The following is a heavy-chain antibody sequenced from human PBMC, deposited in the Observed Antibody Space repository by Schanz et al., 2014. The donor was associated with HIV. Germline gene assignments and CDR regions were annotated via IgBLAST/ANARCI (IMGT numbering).Heavy chain of an antibody. Sequence: EVQLLESGGGLEQPGGSLRLSCAASGFNFNNYAMTWVRQAPGKGLEWVSSISESGGRTYYADSVKDRFTISRDNAKNTLYVQIRSLRNEDTAVYYCVKGERIGYRIEVTGPTFDYWGQGTLVTVSP. CDR2: ISESGGRT. J-gene: IGHJ4*02. CDR3: VKGERIGYRIEVTGPTFDY. V-gene: IGHV3-23*01. D-gene: IGHD3-22*01. CDR1: GFNFNNYA.